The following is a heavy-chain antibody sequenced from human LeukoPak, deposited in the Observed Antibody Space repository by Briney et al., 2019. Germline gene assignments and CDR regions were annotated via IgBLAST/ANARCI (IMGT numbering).Heavy chain of an antibody. V-gene: IGHV3-74*01. CDR3: VRDLGYYASGTYYAAWFDP. CDR2: INGDGSST. Sequence: GGSLRLSCAASGFTFSSYWMHWVRQAPGKGLVWVSRINGDGSSTSYADSVKGRFTTSRDNAKNTLYLQMNSLRAEDTAVYFCVRDLGYYASGTYYAAWFDPWGQGTLVTVSS. CDR1: GFTFSSYW. J-gene: IGHJ5*02. D-gene: IGHD3-10*01.